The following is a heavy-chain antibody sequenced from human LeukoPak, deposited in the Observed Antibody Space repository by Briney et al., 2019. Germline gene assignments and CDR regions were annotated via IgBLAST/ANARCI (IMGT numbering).Heavy chain of an antibody. D-gene: IGHD3-9*01. CDR3: ARHRILTGYYTAIFDY. Sequence: KASETLSLTCTVSGGSISSYYWSWIRQPAGKGLEWIGRIYTSGSTNYNPSLKSRVTMSVDTSKNQFSLKLSSVTAAGTAVYYCARHRILTGYYTAIFDYWGQGTLVTVSS. CDR1: GGSISSYY. V-gene: IGHV4-4*07. CDR2: IYTSGST. J-gene: IGHJ4*02.